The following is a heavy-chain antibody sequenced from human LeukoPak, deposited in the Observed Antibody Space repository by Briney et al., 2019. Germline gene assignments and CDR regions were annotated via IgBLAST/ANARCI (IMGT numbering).Heavy chain of an antibody. V-gene: IGHV3-64D*09. Sequence: GGSLRLSCSASGFTFGSYGMHWVRQAPGKGLEYVSGISNKGGSTYYADSVKGRFTISRDNSKNTLHLQMSSLRADDTAVYYCVKSGTWADFDSRGQGTLVTVSS. CDR1: GFTFGSYG. J-gene: IGHJ4*02. CDR2: ISNKGGST. CDR3: VKSGTWADFDS. D-gene: IGHD1-26*01.